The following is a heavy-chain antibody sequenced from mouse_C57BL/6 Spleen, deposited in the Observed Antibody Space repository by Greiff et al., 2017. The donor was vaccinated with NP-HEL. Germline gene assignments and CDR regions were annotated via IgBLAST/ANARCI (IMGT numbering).Heavy chain of an antibody. CDR2: IDPETGGT. Sequence: LVESGAELVRPGASVTLSCKASGYTFTDYEMHWVKQTPVHGLEWIGAIDPETGGTAYNQKFKGKAILTADKSSSTAYMELRSLTSEDSAVYYCTSMVRGYWGQGTTLTVSS. J-gene: IGHJ2*01. CDR3: TSMVRGY. CDR1: GYTFTDYE. D-gene: IGHD2-2*01. V-gene: IGHV1-15*01.